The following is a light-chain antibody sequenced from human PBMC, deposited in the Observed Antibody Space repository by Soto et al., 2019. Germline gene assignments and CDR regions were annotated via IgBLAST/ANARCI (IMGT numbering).Light chain of an antibody. V-gene: IGLV1-40*01. CDR2: SNA. CDR3: QSFDTSLRGWV. CDR1: RSNTGAGNG. Sequence: QSVLTQPPSVSGAPGQRGTISCTGTRSNTGAGNGVHWYQQHPGTAPKYLIYSNANRPSGVPDRCSGSKSGTSASLAISGLHAEYEADYFCQSFDTSLRGWVFGGGTKVTVL. J-gene: IGLJ3*02.